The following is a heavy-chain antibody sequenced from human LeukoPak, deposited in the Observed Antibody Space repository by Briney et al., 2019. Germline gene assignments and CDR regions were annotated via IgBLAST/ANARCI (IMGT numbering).Heavy chain of an antibody. D-gene: IGHD1-26*01. Sequence: SETLSLTCIVSGVSINSYYWSWIRQPPGKGLEWIGYIYYSGSTNYNPSLKSRVTISVDTSKNQFSLKLNSVTAADTAVYYCARLGSYFDYWGQGTLVTVSS. CDR3: ARLGSYFDY. J-gene: IGHJ4*02. CDR2: IYYSGST. CDR1: GVSINSYY. V-gene: IGHV4-59*01.